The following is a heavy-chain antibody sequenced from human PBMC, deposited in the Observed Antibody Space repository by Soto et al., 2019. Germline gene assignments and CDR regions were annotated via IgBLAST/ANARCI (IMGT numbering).Heavy chain of an antibody. D-gene: IGHD2-2*01. CDR2: VNPNSGNT. V-gene: IGHV1-8*01. CDR1: GYNFTRSD. J-gene: IGHJ4*02. Sequence: QVQLVQSGAEVKKPGASVKVSCQVSGYNFTRSDINWVRQATGQGLEWMGGVNPNSGNTAYAPKFQGRVTMTRNTSISTAYMELRSLRSEDTAVYYGVEMGQPLDYWGQGTLVTVSS. CDR3: VEMGQPLDY.